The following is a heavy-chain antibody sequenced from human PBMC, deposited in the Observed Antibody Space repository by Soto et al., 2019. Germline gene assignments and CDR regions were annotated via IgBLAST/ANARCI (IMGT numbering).Heavy chain of an antibody. J-gene: IGHJ4*02. D-gene: IGHD6-19*01. CDR1: GFTLSSYG. CDR3: AKDLYSSGWYTDY. Sequence: GGSLRLSCAASGFTLSSYGMHWVRQAPGKGLEWVAVISYDGSNKYYADSVKGRFTISRDNSKNTLYLQMSSLRAEDTAVYYCAKDLYSSGWYTDYWGQGTLVTV. V-gene: IGHV3-30*18. CDR2: ISYDGSNK.